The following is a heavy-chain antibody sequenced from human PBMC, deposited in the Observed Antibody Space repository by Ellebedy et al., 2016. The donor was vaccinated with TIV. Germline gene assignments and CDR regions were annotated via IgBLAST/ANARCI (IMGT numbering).Heavy chain of an antibody. CDR3: GRGYSFGAGSAGY. V-gene: IGHV3-74*01. CDR1: GFTFSSYG. Sequence: GESLKISXTASGFTFSSYGMHWVRQAPGKGLEWVAHVNSDGSITGYADSVKGRITISRDNAENTLHLQLDSLRDEDTAVYYCGRGYSFGAGSAGYWGQGTQVTVSS. D-gene: IGHD5-12*01. CDR2: VNSDGSIT. J-gene: IGHJ4*02.